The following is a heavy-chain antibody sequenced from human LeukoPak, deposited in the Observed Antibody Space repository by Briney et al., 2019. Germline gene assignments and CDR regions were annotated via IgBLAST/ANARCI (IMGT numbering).Heavy chain of an antibody. D-gene: IGHD2-15*01. V-gene: IGHV3-21*01. J-gene: IGHJ4*02. CDR2: ISSRSRYI. CDR1: GFTFSSYS. CDR3: ARCSGSSTYHSDDY. Sequence: PGGSLRLSCVVSGFTFSSYSINWVRQAPGKGLECFSSISSRSRYIYYADSVKGRFTISRDNAKNSLSLQMNSLRAEDTAVYYCARCSGSSTYHSDDYWGQGTLVTVSS.